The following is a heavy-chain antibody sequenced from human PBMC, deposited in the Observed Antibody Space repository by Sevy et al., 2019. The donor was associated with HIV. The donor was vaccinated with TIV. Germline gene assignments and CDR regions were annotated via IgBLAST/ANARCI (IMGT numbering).Heavy chain of an antibody. Sequence: GGSLRLSCVASGFTFSIYSMNWVRQAPGKGLEWVSSISSSSNFIYYADSVKGRFIISRDNAKNLLYLQMSSLRAEDTAVYYCAKAPPGHCSSGSCPRAYYYYGMDVWGQGTTVTVSS. CDR3: AKAPPGHCSSGSCPRAYYYYGMDV. CDR2: ISSSSNFI. D-gene: IGHD2-15*01. V-gene: IGHV3-21*01. CDR1: GFTFSIYS. J-gene: IGHJ6*02.